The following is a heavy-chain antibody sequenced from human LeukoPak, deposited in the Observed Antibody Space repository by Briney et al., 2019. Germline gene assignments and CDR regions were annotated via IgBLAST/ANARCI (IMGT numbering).Heavy chain of an antibody. CDR1: GYTFTSYD. V-gene: IGHV1-8*01. J-gene: IGHJ4*02. CDR3: AVFDSSGYYWADY. Sequence: EASVKVSCKASGYTFTSYDINWVRQATGQGLEWMGWMNPNSGNTGYAQKFQGRVTMTRNTSISTACMELSSLRSEDTAVYYCAVFDSSGYYWADYWGQGTLVTVSS. D-gene: IGHD3-22*01. CDR2: MNPNSGNT.